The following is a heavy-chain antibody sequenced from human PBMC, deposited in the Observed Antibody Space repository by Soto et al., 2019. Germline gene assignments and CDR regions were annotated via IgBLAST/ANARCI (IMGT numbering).Heavy chain of an antibody. CDR2: ISGSGGST. J-gene: IGHJ4*02. CDR3: AKDLLLVNFDY. D-gene: IGHD2-15*01. Sequence: GGSLRLPCAASGFTLSSYAMSWVRQAPGKGLEWVSAISGSGGSTYYADSVTGRFTISRDNSKNTLYLQMNSQRADDTAVYYCAKDLLLVNFDYWGQGTLVTVSS. V-gene: IGHV3-23*01. CDR1: GFTLSSYA.